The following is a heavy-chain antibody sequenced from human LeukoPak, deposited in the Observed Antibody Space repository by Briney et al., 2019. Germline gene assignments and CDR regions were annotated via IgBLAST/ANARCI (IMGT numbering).Heavy chain of an antibody. CDR2: IYYSGST. Sequence: SETLSLTCTVSGGSISSYYWSWIRQPPGKGLEWIGYIYYSGSTNYNPSLKSRVTISVDTSKNQFSLKLSSVTAADTAVYYCARVETLAASGAFDIWGQGTMVTVSS. CDR3: ARVETLAASGAFDI. CDR1: GGSISSYY. D-gene: IGHD4-23*01. V-gene: IGHV4-59*01. J-gene: IGHJ3*02.